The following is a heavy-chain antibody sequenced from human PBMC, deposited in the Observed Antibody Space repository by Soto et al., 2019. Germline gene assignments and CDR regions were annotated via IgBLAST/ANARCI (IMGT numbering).Heavy chain of an antibody. V-gene: IGHV4-59*08. Sequence: PSETLSLTCTVSSVSIMSHYWSWILQPPWKGLEWIGYIYNTGSTNYNPSLKSRVTMSVDLSKNQFSLKLSSVTAADTAVYYGARLGGYYQAFATSGQRNLVPVAS. D-gene: IGHD3-22*01. CDR2: IYNTGST. CDR3: ARLGGYYQAFAT. J-gene: IGHJ5*02. CDR1: SVSIMSHY.